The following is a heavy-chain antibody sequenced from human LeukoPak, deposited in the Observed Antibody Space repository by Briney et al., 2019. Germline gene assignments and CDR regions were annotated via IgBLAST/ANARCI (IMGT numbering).Heavy chain of an antibody. V-gene: IGHV3-48*04. CDR2: ISSSGSTI. CDR3: ARVKNQGYSYGLYYYGMDV. CDR1: RFTFSDYS. J-gene: IGHJ6*02. Sequence: GGSLRLSCAASRFTFSDYSMNWVRQAPGKGLEWVSYISSSGSTIYYADSVKGRFTISRDNAKNSLYLQMNSLRAEDTAVYYCARVKNQGYSYGLYYYGMDVWGQGTTVTVSS. D-gene: IGHD5-18*01.